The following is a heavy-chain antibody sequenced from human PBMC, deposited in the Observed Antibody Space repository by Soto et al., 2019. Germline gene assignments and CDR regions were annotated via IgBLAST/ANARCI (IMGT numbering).Heavy chain of an antibody. D-gene: IGHD3-10*01. CDR3: ARCDGSAAYCFFFAY. J-gene: IGHJ4*02. CDR2: IYSGGST. Sequence: GGSLRLSCAASGFTVSNSYMSWVRQAPGKGLEWVSAIYSGGSTYYADSVKGRFTISRDNSRNTLYLQMNSLRAEDTAVYFCARCDGSAAYCFFFAYWGQGT. V-gene: IGHV3-66*01. CDR1: GFTVSNSY.